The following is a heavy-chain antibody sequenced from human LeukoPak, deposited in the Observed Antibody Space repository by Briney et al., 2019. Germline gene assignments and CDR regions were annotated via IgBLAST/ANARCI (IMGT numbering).Heavy chain of an antibody. D-gene: IGHD5-24*01. V-gene: IGHV4-4*07. CDR1: GGSISTYS. Sequence: SETLSLTCTLSGGSISTYSWTWIRQPAGKGLEWIGRIYASGTTNYNPSLKSRVTISVDKSNNQFSLKLTSVTAADTAVYYCARGLQAYSNAFDVWGHGTMVTVSS. J-gene: IGHJ3*01. CDR3: ARGLQAYSNAFDV. CDR2: IYASGTT.